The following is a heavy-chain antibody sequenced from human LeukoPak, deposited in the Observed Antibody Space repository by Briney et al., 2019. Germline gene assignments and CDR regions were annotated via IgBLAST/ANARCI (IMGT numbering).Heavy chain of an antibody. D-gene: IGHD3-16*01. CDR3: ARENGGDFDY. J-gene: IGHJ4*02. CDR2: IYYSGST. CDR1: GGSISSSSYY. Sequence: DPSETLSLTCTVSGGSISSSSYYWGWIRQPPGKGLEWIGSIYYSGSTYYNPSLKSRVTISVDTSKNQFSLKLSSVTAADTAVYYCARENGGDFDYWGQGTLVTVSS. V-gene: IGHV4-39*07.